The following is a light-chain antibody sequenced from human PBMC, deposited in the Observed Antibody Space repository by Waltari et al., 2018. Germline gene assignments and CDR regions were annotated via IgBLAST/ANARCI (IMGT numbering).Light chain of an antibody. CDR1: SSDVGIHEY. V-gene: IGLV2-8*01. CDR2: EVT. Sequence: QSALTQPPSASGSPGQSVTISCTGTSSDVGIHEYVSWYQQHPGKAPRLMVYEVTKRPSGVPDRFSGSKSGNAASLTVSGLQAEDEADYYCSSYTGRNNNLLFGGGTKLTVL. CDR3: SSYTGRNNNLL. J-gene: IGLJ2*01.